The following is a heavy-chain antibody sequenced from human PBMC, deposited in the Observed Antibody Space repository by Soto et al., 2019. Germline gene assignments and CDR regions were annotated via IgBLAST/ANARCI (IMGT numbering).Heavy chain of an antibody. CDR3: ARWGNHCSGGSCYSDWFDP. CDR2: MNPNTGNT. Sequence: GASVKVSCKASGYTFTSSDVYWVRQATGQGLELMGWMNPNTGNTGYAQKFQGRVTMTRNTSISTAYMELTSLRSEDTAVYYCARWGNHCSGGSCYSDWFDPWGQGTPVTVSS. D-gene: IGHD2-15*01. J-gene: IGHJ5*02. V-gene: IGHV1-8*01. CDR1: GYTFTSSD.